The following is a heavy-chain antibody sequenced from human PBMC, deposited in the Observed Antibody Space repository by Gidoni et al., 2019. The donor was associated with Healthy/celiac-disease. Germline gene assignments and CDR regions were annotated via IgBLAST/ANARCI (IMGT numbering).Heavy chain of an antibody. Sequence: QVQLVQSGAEVKKPGASVKVSCKASGYTFTGYYMHWVRQAPGQGLEWMGWINPNSGGTNYAQKFQGRVTMTRDTSISTAYMELSRLRSDDTAVYYCARPETTVTTWGTDAFDIWGQGTMVTVSS. J-gene: IGHJ3*02. CDR2: INPNSGGT. CDR3: ARPETTVTTWGTDAFDI. D-gene: IGHD4-17*01. V-gene: IGHV1-2*02. CDR1: GYTFTGYY.